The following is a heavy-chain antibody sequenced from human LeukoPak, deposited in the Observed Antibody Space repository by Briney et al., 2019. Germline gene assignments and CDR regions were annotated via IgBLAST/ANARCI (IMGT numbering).Heavy chain of an antibody. J-gene: IGHJ4*02. D-gene: IGHD6-19*01. CDR3: AKDLEDSSGQGDY. V-gene: IGHV3-30*02. Sequence: TGGSLRLSCAASGFTFSSYGMHWVRQAPGKGLEWVAFIRYDGSNKYYADSVKGRFTISRDNPKNTLYLQMNSLRAEDTAVYYCAKDLEDSSGQGDYWGQGTLVTVSS. CDR2: IRYDGSNK. CDR1: GFTFSSYG.